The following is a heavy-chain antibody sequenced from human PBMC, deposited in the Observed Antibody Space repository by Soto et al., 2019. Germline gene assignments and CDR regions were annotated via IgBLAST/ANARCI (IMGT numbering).Heavy chain of an antibody. J-gene: IGHJ4*02. CDR3: ASGGNNYDPNAVEPLDY. Sequence: TSETLSLTCTVSGGSISSLSNYWGWIRQPPGKGLEWIGSVYYSGSTYYNPSLKSRVTISVDTSKNQFSLKLSSVTAADTAVFYCASGGNNYDPNAVEPLDYWGQGTLVTVSS. CDR2: VYYSGST. V-gene: IGHV4-39*01. CDR1: GGSISSLSNY. D-gene: IGHD3-3*01.